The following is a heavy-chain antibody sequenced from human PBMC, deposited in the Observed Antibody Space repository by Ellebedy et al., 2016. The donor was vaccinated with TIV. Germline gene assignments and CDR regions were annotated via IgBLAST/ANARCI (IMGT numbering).Heavy chain of an antibody. V-gene: IGHV1-69*13. CDR1: GGTFSSYA. J-gene: IGHJ5*02. CDR2: IIPIFGTA. CDR3: ARDLYGSGSYYWA. D-gene: IGHD3-10*01. Sequence: SVKVSCXASGGTFSSYAISWVRQAPGQGLEWMGGIIPIFGTANYAQKFQGRVTITADESTSTAYMELSSLRSEDTAVYYCARDLYGSGSYYWAWGQGTLVTVSS.